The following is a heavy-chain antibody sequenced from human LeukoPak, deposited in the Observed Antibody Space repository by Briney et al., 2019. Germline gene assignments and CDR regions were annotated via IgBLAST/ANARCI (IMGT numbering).Heavy chain of an antibody. CDR1: GFIFRSYS. D-gene: IGHD2-15*01. V-gene: IGHV3-48*01. J-gene: IGHJ4*02. CDR2: ISSLSGTI. CDR3: ARDQGGGTSY. Sequence: GGSLRLSCTASGFIFRSYSMNWVRQAPGKGLEWISYISSLSGTIDYADSVKGRFTISRDNAQNTLYLQMNSLRAEDTATYYCARDQGGGTSYWGQGTLVTVSS.